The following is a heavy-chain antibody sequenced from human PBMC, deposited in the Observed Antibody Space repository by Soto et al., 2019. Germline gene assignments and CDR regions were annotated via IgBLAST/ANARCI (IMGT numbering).Heavy chain of an antibody. CDR1: GFTFSSYA. CDR2: ISGSGGST. D-gene: IGHD3-3*01. CDR3: AKTPYYDFWSGYFSPSPQDY. Sequence: GGSLRLSCAASGFTFSSYAMSWVRQAPGKGLEWVSAISGSGGSTYYADSVKGRFTISRDNSKNTLYLQMNSLRAEDTAVYYCAKTPYYDFWSGYFSPSPQDYWGQGTLVTVSS. V-gene: IGHV3-23*01. J-gene: IGHJ4*02.